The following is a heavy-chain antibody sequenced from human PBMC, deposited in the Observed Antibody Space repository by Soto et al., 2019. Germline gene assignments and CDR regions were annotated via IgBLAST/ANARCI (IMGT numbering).Heavy chain of an antibody. CDR2: IYYSGST. CDR3: ARGGYPDTGSNTLDY. V-gene: IGHV4-59*01. CDR1: GGFITNYY. J-gene: IGHJ4*02. Sequence: SETLSLTCIVSGGFITNYYWNWIRHPPGKGLEWIGYIYYSGSTNYNPSLKSRVTISVDTSKNQFSLRLRSVTPADTAVYYCARGGYPDTGSNTLDYWGRGTLVTVSS. D-gene: IGHD3-10*01.